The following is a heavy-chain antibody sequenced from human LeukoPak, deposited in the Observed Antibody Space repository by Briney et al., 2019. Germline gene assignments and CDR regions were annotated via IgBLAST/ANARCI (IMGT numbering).Heavy chain of an antibody. CDR2: INPNSGDT. CDR3: ARVIIDGYNRDHDAFDI. D-gene: IGHD5-24*01. J-gene: IGHJ3*02. V-gene: IGHV1-2*02. Sequence: GASVKVSCKTSGYTFAAYYIHWVRQAPGQGLEWMGWINPNSGDTKYVQKFQGRVTMTRDTSISTAYMELSRLRSDDTAVYYCARVIIDGYNRDHDAFDIWGQGTMVTVSS. CDR1: GYTFAAYY.